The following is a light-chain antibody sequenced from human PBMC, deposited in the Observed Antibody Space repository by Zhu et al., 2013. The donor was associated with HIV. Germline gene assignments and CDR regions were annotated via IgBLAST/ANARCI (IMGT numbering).Light chain of an antibody. CDR1: QSIRTY. J-gene: IGKJ1*01. V-gene: IGKV3-15*01. Sequence: EIVLTQSPATLSLSPGERATLSCRASQSIRTYLAWYQHKPGQSPRLLIFAASTRATGIPATFSGSGSGTDFTLTISSLQPDDFATYYCQQYNTYPWTFGQGTKVEI. CDR3: QQYNTYPWT. CDR2: AAS.